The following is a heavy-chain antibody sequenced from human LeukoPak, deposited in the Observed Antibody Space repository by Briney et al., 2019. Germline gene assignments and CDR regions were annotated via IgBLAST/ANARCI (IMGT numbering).Heavy chain of an antibody. J-gene: IGHJ4*02. D-gene: IGHD3-3*01. V-gene: IGHV4-39*01. CDR1: GAFIGGSNYY. Sequence: SETLSLTCTVSGAFIGGSNYYWGWVRQPPGMGLEWIGSIFYSGRTYFNPSLKRRVTISVDTSKNQFSLRLSSVTAADAAVYYCARHEEEDGRNAKTFWYWGQGTLVTVSS. CDR3: ARHEEEDGRNAKTFWY. CDR2: IFYSGRT.